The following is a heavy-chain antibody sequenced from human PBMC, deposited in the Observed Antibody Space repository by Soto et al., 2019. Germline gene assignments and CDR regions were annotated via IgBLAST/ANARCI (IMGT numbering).Heavy chain of an antibody. CDR2: ISSSSSYI. V-gene: IGHV3-21*01. CDR1: GFTFSSYN. Sequence: EVQLVESGGGLVKPGGSLRLSCAASGFTFSSYNMNWVRQAPGKGLEWVSSISSSSSYIYYADSVKGRFTISRDNAKNSLYLQMNSLRAEDTAVCYCASTRRDGYNNYYYYYGMDVWGQGTTVTVSS. CDR3: ASTRRDGYNNYYYYYGMDV. J-gene: IGHJ6*02. D-gene: IGHD5-12*01.